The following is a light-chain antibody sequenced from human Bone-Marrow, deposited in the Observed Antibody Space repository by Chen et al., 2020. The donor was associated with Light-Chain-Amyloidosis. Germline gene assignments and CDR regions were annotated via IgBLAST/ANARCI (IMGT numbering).Light chain of an antibody. Sequence: DIVMTQSPVSLAVSLGERATINCKSSQSVYGSDNRNYLAWYQQKPGQPLKVLFYWASTRESGFPDRFSCSGAGTDFTRPISSLQAEDVAVYYCQQDFSLPITFGQGTRLEIK. CDR3: QQDFSLPIT. CDR1: QSVYGSDNRNY. J-gene: IGKJ5*01. CDR2: WAS. V-gene: IGKV4-1*01.